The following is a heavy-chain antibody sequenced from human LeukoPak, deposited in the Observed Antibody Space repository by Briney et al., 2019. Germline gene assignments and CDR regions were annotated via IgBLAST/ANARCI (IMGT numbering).Heavy chain of an antibody. CDR1: GGTFSSYA. Sequence: ASVKVSCKASGGTFSSYAISWVRQAPGQGLEWMGGIIPIFGTANYAQKFQGRVTITADKSTGTAYMELSSLRSEDTAVYYCAGDFWSGYYVFDYWGQGTLVTVSS. CDR3: AGDFWSGYYVFDY. D-gene: IGHD3-3*01. J-gene: IGHJ4*02. V-gene: IGHV1-69*06. CDR2: IIPIFGTA.